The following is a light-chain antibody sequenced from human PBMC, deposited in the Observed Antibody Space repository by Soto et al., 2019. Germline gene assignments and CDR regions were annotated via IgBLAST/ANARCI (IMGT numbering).Light chain of an antibody. CDR1: QGISKY. CDR3: QKYNSAPRT. CDR2: AAS. J-gene: IGKJ1*01. Sequence: DLQMTQPPSSLSASVGDRVTITCRASQGISKYLAWYQQKPGKVPKLLIYAASTLQSGVPSRFSGSGSGTDFTLTISSLQPEDVATYYCQKYNSAPRTFGQGTKVGI. V-gene: IGKV1-27*01.